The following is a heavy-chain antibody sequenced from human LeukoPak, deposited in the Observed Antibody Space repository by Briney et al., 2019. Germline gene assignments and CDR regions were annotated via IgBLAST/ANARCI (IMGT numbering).Heavy chain of an antibody. Sequence: GGSLRLSCAVSGFTFSTYSMNWVRQAPGKGLEWVSVIYSGGSTYYADSVKGRFTISRDNSKNTLYLQMNSLRAEDTAVYYCARAPTYYDFWSGYLYYFDYWGQGTLVTVSS. D-gene: IGHD3-3*01. J-gene: IGHJ4*02. CDR3: ARAPTYYDFWSGYLYYFDY. CDR1: GFTFSTYS. CDR2: IYSGGST. V-gene: IGHV3-66*01.